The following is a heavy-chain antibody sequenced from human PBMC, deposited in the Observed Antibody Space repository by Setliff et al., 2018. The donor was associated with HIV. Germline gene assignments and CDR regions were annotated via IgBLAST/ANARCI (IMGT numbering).Heavy chain of an antibody. CDR1: GYSISSGYY. D-gene: IGHD3-22*01. J-gene: IGHJ5*02. V-gene: IGHV4-38-2*01. Sequence: SETLSLTCAVSGYSISSGYYWGWIRQPPDKGLEWIGSIYHSGSTYYNPSLKSRVTISVDTPKNQFSLKLSSVTAADTAVYYCARLDSPCDSSDYYSGGWFDPWGQGTLVTVSS. CDR2: IYHSGST. CDR3: ARLDSPCDSSDYYSGGWFDP.